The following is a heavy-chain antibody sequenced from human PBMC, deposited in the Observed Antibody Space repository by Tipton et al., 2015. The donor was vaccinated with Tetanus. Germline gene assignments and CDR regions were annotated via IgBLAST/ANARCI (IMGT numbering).Heavy chain of an antibody. V-gene: IGHV4-4*07. CDR1: GGSVSSYY. CDR3: ARGWSECSSWGCSPFDS. Sequence: LRLSCTVSGGSVSSYYWTWFRQPPGKRLEWIGFVSSSGNSNYSPSLTGRVSMSLDTSKQQFSLSLTSATAADTAVYYCARGWSECSSWGCSPFDSWGQGTLVTVSS. CDR2: VSSSGNS. J-gene: IGHJ4*02. D-gene: IGHD2-2*01.